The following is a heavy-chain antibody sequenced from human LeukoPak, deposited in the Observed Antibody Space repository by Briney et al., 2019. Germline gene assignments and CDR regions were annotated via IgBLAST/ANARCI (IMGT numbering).Heavy chain of an antibody. V-gene: IGHV4-4*02. D-gene: IGHD4-11*01. Sequence: SETLSLTCAVSGGSLSSIDWWTWVRQPPGKELEWIGEMSHSGGTSYNPSLRSRATMPVDKSKNQCSLNLSSVTAADTSVYYCASATRYRVDYWGQGALGIVSS. CDR1: GGSLSSIDW. CDR3: ASATRYRVDY. CDR2: MSHSGGT. J-gene: IGHJ4*02.